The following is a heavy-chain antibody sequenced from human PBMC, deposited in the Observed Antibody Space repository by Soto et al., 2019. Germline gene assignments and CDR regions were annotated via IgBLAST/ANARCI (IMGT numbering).Heavy chain of an antibody. D-gene: IGHD4-17*01. J-gene: IGHJ4*02. CDR1: GFTCSSYA. CDR2: ISGSGGST. Sequence: VGSLRLSCAASGFTCSSYAMSWVRQAPGKGLEWVSAISGSGGSTYYADSVKGRFTISRDNSKNTLYLQMNSLRAEDTAVYYCAKYVYGDYPPQPFDYWGQGTLVTSPQ. CDR3: AKYVYGDYPPQPFDY. V-gene: IGHV3-23*01.